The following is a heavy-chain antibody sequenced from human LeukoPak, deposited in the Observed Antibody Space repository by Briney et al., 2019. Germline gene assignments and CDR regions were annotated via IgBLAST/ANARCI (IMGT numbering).Heavy chain of an antibody. Sequence: GGSLRLSCAASGFTFSNAWMSWVRQAPGKGLEWVSAISGSGGSIYYADSVKGRFTISRDNSKNTLYLQMNSLRAEDTAVYYCAKVPNIVVVVATNVFDYWGQGTLVTVSS. CDR2: ISGSGGSI. J-gene: IGHJ4*02. CDR1: GFTFSNAW. CDR3: AKVPNIVVVVATNVFDY. D-gene: IGHD2-15*01. V-gene: IGHV3-23*01.